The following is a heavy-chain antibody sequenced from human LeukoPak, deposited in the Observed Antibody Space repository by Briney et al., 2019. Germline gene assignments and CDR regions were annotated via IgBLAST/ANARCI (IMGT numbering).Heavy chain of an antibody. CDR2: ILHDGSIE. V-gene: IGHV3-30*01. CDR3: ARIGRGYSFGNGLDY. D-gene: IGHD5-18*01. J-gene: IGHJ4*02. Sequence: GGSLRLSCAAFGFDFSGYSMHWVRQVPGKGLEGVAVILHDGSIEYYADSVKGRFTISRDNSKNTLYLQMNNVRAEDTAVYCCARIGRGYSFGNGLDYWGQGTLVTVSS. CDR1: GFDFSGYS.